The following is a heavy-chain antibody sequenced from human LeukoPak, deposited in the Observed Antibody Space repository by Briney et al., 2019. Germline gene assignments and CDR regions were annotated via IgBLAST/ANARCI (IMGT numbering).Heavy chain of an antibody. CDR3: AKGKQQWWTFDALDV. D-gene: IGHD5-18*01. CDR1: GFTFSTYG. Sequence: GGSLRLSCAASGFTFSTYGMHWVHQAPGKGLEWVALISFDGSKIYYADSVKGRFTISRDNSESTLSLQMNSLRPEDTSVYHCAKGKQQWWTFDALDVWGQGTVVTVSS. CDR2: ISFDGSKI. J-gene: IGHJ3*01. V-gene: IGHV3-30*18.